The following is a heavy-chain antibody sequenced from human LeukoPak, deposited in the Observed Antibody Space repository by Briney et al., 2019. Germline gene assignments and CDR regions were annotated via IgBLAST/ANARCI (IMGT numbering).Heavy chain of an antibody. Sequence: GASVKVSCKASGYTFTSYGISWVRQAPGQGLEWMGWISAYNGNTNYAQKLQGRVTMTTDTSTSAAYMELRSLRSDDTAVYYCARSGGWPLDLDWFDPWGQGTLVTVSS. J-gene: IGHJ5*02. D-gene: IGHD6-19*01. CDR3: ARSGGWPLDLDWFDP. CDR1: GYTFTSYG. CDR2: ISAYNGNT. V-gene: IGHV1-18*01.